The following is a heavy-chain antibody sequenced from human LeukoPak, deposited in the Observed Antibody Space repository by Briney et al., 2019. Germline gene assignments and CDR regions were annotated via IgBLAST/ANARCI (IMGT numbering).Heavy chain of an antibody. CDR3: ARQYINSSPFDY. Sequence: GESLKISCKGSGYSFPNYWIAWVRQMPGKGLEWMGIIYPGDSYTRYSPSFQGQVTFSADKSITTAYLQWSRLQASDTAMYYCARQYINSSPFDYWGQGTLVTVSS. V-gene: IGHV5-51*01. J-gene: IGHJ4*02. CDR1: GYSFPNYW. D-gene: IGHD6-6*01. CDR2: IYPGDSYT.